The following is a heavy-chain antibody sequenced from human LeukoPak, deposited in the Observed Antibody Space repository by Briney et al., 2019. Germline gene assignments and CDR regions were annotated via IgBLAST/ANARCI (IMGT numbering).Heavy chain of an antibody. CDR1: GGSISSSSYY. CDR2: IYYSGST. D-gene: IGHD3-9*01. Sequence: SETLSLTCTVSGGSISSSSYYWGRIRQPPGKGLEWIGSIYYSGSTYYNPSLKSRVTISVDTSKNQFSLKLSSVTAADTAVYYCARILLRYFDWFTSYFDYWGQGTLVTVSS. V-gene: IGHV4-39*07. CDR3: ARILLRYFDWFTSYFDY. J-gene: IGHJ4*02.